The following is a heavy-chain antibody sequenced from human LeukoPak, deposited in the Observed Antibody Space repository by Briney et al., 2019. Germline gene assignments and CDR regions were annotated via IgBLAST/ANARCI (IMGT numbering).Heavy chain of an antibody. D-gene: IGHD5-18*01. CDR2: ISSSGSTT. CDR3: ARKLSDTVMDN. Sequence: GGSLRLSCAASGFTFSSYEMNWVRQAPEKGLEWVSYISSSGSTTYYADSVKGRFTISRDNAKNSLYLQMNSLRAEDTAVYYCARKLSDTVMDNWGQGTLVTVSS. CDR1: GFTFSSYE. J-gene: IGHJ4*02. V-gene: IGHV3-48*03.